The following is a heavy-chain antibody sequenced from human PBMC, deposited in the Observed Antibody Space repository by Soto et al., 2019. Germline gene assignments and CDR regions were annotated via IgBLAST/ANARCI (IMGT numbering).Heavy chain of an antibody. D-gene: IGHD6-19*01. CDR1: GFSLSTSGVG. CDR2: IYWDDDK. Sequence: QITLKESGPTLVKPTQTLTLTCTFSGFSLSTSGVGVGWIRQPPGKALEWLALIYWDDDKRYSPSLKGRLTITKDTSKNQVVLTMTNVDPVDTATYYCEHRRPSSGWYTFDYWGQGTLVTVSS. J-gene: IGHJ4*02. CDR3: EHRRPSSGWYTFDY. V-gene: IGHV2-5*02.